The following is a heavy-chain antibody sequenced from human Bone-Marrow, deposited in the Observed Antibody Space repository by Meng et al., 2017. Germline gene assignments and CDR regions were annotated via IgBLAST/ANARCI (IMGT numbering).Heavy chain of an antibody. CDR3: ARGEGVMVGEGELFSY. CDR1: GGTFSSYA. V-gene: IGHV1-69*13. Sequence: SVKVSCKAAGGTFSSYAISWVRQAPGQGLGWMGGIIPSFGTANYAQKFQGRVTMTADESTSTAYMELSSLRSESTDVYYCARGEGVMVGEGELFSYWGQGTLVTVSS. CDR2: IIPSFGTA. J-gene: IGHJ4*02. D-gene: IGHD3-10*01.